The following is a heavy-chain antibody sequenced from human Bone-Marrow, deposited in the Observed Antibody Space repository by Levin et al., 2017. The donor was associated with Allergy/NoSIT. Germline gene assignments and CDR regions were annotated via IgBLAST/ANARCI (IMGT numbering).Heavy chain of an antibody. CDR1: GFTFRSYA. D-gene: IGHD3/OR15-3a*01. CDR3: ARDKGIYDFWARYGMDV. J-gene: IGHJ6*02. CDR2: ISYDGSKK. V-gene: IGHV3-30*04. Sequence: GGSLRLSCTGSGFTFRSYAMDWVRQAPGKGLEWVAVISYDGSKKYYADSMKGRFTISRDNSKDTLYLQMNSLRAEDTAVYYCARDKGIYDFWARYGMDVWGQGTTVTVS.